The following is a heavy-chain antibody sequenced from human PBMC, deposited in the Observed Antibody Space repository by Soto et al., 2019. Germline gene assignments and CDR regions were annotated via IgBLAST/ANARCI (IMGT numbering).Heavy chain of an antibody. CDR2: IYYSGST. D-gene: IGHD2-15*01. CDR1: GGSISSSSYY. V-gene: IGHV4-39*01. CDR3: ARTRLVDYGMDV. J-gene: IGHJ6*02. Sequence: QVQLQESGPGLVKPSETLSLTCTVSGGSISSSSYYWGWIRQPPGKGLEWLGSIYYSGSTYYNPSLKSRVTISVDTSNNQFSLKLSSVTAADTAVYYCARTRLVDYGMDVWGQGTTVTVSS.